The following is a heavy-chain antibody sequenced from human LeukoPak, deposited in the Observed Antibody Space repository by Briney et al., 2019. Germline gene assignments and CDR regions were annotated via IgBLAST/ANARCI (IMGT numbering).Heavy chain of an antibody. J-gene: IGHJ3*02. Sequence: TSETLSLTCTVSGGSISSYYWTWIRQPPGQGLEWIGYIDYSGSTNYNPSLKSRVTISVDTSKNQFSLKLSPVTAADTAVYHCARARRSSGRPDAFDIWGQGTMVTASS. CDR3: ARARRSSGRPDAFDI. CDR1: GGSISSYY. V-gene: IGHV4-59*01. D-gene: IGHD6-25*01. CDR2: IDYSGST.